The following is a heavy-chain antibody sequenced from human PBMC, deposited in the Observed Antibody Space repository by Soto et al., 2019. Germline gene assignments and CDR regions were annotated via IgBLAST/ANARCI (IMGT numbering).Heavy chain of an antibody. J-gene: IGHJ6*01. CDR2: ISYDGSNK. D-gene: IGHD3-3*01. CDR1: GFTFSSYA. V-gene: IGHV3-30-3*01. Sequence: ESGGGVVQPGRSLRLSCAASGFTFSSYAMHWVRQAPGKGLEWVAVISYDGSNKYYADSVKGRFTISRDNSKNTLYLQMNSLRAEDTAVYYCARDTPDDFWSGYHYYYDGMDVW. CDR3: ARDTPDDFWSGYHYYYDGMDV.